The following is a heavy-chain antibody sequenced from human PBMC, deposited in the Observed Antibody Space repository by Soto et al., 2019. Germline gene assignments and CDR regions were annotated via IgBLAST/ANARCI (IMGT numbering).Heavy chain of an antibody. CDR2: IWHDGTIK. CDR3: ARDQQWTVYGVSDV. J-gene: IGHJ3*01. V-gene: IGHV3-33*01. Sequence: QEQLVESGGGVVQPGGSLRLSCAASGFSFSTYGMYWVRQAPGKGLEWVALIWHDGTIKYNEDSVRGRFTISRDNSKSTMYLQMNSLRAEDTAVYYCARDQQWTVYGVSDVWGQGTMVIVSS. CDR1: GFSFSTYG. D-gene: IGHD6-19*01.